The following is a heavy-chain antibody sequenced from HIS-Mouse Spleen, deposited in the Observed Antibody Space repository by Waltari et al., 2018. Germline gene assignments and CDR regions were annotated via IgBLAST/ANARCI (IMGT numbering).Heavy chain of an antibody. J-gene: IGHJ3*02. D-gene: IGHD4-17*01. CDR1: GGSISSSSYY. V-gene: IGHV4-39*07. Sequence: QLQLQESGPGLVKPSETLSLTCTVSGGSISSSSYYWGWIRQPPGKGLGWIGSIYYSGRTYDNPSLKSRVTISVDTSKNQFSLKLSSVTAADTAVYYCARVPGDYSGAFDIWGQGTMVTVSS. CDR2: IYYSGRT. CDR3: ARVPGDYSGAFDI.